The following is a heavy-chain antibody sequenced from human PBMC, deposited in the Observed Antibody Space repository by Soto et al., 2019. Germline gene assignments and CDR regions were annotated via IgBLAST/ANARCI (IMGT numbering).Heavy chain of an antibody. D-gene: IGHD6-19*01. CDR3: ATGYSSGWYVQEACDF. CDR2: ISAYNGNT. CDR1: GYTFTSYG. J-gene: IGHJ3*01. Sequence: ASVNVSCKASGYTFTSYGISWVRQAPGEGLEWMGWISAYNGNTNYAQKLQGRVTMTTDTSTSTAYMELRSMRSDDTAVYYCATGYSSGWYVQEACDFWGQGILVTDSS. V-gene: IGHV1-18*04.